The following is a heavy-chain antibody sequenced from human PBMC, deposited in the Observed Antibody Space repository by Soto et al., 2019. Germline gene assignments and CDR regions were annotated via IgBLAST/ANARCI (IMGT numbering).Heavy chain of an antibody. CDR2: MNPTSGNT. D-gene: IGHD2-15*01. Sequence: QVQLVQSGAEVKKPGASVKVSCKASGYTFTSYDINWVRQATGQGLEWMGWMNPTSGNTGFAQKFQGRVTVTRNISTSTTYMELTSLRSDDTATYYCARGRDGGNDYWGQGTLVTVSS. V-gene: IGHV1-8*01. CDR3: ARGRDGGNDY. CDR1: GYTFTSYD. J-gene: IGHJ4*02.